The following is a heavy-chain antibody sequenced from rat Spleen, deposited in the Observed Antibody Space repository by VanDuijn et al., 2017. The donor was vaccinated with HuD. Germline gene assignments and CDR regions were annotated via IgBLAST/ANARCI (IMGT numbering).Heavy chain of an antibody. Sequence: EVQLVESGGGLVQPGRSLKLSCAASGFTFSDYYMAWVRQAPKKGLEWVASISYEVSRTYYGDSVKGRFTISRDNAKSTLYLQMDSLRSGDTATLYGGRLGTEAIGNWFSYWGQGTLVTVSS. CDR3: GRLGTEAIGNWFSY. V-gene: IGHV5-22*01. J-gene: IGHJ3*01. CDR2: ISYEVSRT. D-gene: IGHD1-11*01. CDR1: GFTFSDYY.